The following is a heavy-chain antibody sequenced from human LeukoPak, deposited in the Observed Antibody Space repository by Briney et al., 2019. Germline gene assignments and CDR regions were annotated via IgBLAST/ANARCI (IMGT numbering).Heavy chain of an antibody. CDR2: IDKKDKGYATAT. J-gene: IGHJ4*02. V-gene: IGHV3-73*01. Sequence: GGSLRLSCAASGFTFSGSAIHWVRQSSGKGLEWVGQIDKKDKGYATATAYAASVKGRFTISRDNSKNTLYLQMNNLRAEDTAVYYCAMATWVGGLDYWGQGTLVTVSS. CDR3: AMATWVGGLDY. CDR1: GFTFSGSA. D-gene: IGHD1-26*01.